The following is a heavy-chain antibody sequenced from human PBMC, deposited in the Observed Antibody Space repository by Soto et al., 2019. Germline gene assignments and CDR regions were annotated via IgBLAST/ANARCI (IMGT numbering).Heavy chain of an antibody. D-gene: IGHD1-1*01. CDR2: IYPSVGS. J-gene: IGHJ4*02. V-gene: IGHV4-38-2*02. Sequence: SETLSLTCNVSGFAISRGYYWSWVRQPPGKGLEWIGSIYPSVGSYHNPSLESRLTLSIDTSKNQFTLKLASVTAADTALYYCAREKVGTTFFDNWGKGIQVT. CDR3: AREKVGTTFFDN. CDR1: GFAISRGYY.